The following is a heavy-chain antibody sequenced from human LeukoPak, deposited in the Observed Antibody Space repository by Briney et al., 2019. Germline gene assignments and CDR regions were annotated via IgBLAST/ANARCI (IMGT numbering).Heavy chain of an antibody. CDR1: GGSISSIS. CDR3: ARGNGGTRSRYWYFDL. V-gene: IGHV3-21*01. CDR2: ISSSSNFI. D-gene: IGHD4-23*01. Sequence: ETLSLTCTVSGGSISSISYYWGWIRQPPGKGLEWVSSISSSSNFIYYADSVKGRFTISRDNAKISLYLQMNSLRAEDTAVYYCARGNGGTRSRYWYFDLWGRGTLVTVSS. J-gene: IGHJ2*01.